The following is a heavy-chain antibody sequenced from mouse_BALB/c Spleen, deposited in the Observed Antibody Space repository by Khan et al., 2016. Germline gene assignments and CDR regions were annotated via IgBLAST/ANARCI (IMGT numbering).Heavy chain of an antibody. Sequence: EVELVESGGDLVQPGGSLQLSCAASGFTFSSYGMSWVRQTPDKRLELVATINSNGGVTYYPDNMKGRFTISRDNAINTLYLQMSSLKSEATAMYYCARSSNYGSPYFDYWGQGTTLTVSS. V-gene: IGHV5-6-3*01. CDR1: GFTFSSYG. J-gene: IGHJ2*01. CDR2: INSNGGVT. D-gene: IGHD1-1*01. CDR3: ARSSNYGSPYFDY.